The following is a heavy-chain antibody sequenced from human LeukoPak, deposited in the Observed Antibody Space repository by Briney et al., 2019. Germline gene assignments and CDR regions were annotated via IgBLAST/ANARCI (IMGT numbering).Heavy chain of an antibody. CDR2: IYNSAST. Sequence: GPLRLSCAASGFTFSSYSMNWVRQAPGKGLEWIGYIYNSASTNYNPSLKSRVTMSVDTSKKQFSLKLSSVTAADTAVYYCARHPGIGYGDYYLDYWGQGTLVTVSS. J-gene: IGHJ4*02. CDR1: GFTFSSYS. D-gene: IGHD4-17*01. V-gene: IGHV4-59*08. CDR3: ARHPGIGYGDYYLDY.